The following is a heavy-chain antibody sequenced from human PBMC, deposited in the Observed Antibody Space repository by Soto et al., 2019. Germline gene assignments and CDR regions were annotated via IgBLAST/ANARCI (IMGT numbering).Heavy chain of an antibody. J-gene: IGHJ4*02. Sequence: PSETLSLTCTVSGGSISSYYWSWIRQPPGKGLEWIGYIYYSGSTNYNPSLKSRVTISVDTSKNQFSLKLSSVTAADTAVYYCARVKDDILTGYGGFDYWGQGTLVTVSS. V-gene: IGHV4-59*01. CDR2: IYYSGST. CDR3: ARVKDDILTGYGGFDY. CDR1: GGSISSYY. D-gene: IGHD3-9*01.